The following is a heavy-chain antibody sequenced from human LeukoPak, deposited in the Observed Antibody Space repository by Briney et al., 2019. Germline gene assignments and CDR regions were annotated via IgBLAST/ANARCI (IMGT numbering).Heavy chain of an antibody. CDR2: IDYSGST. V-gene: IGHV4-59*01. CDR3: ARHVWLQPFDY. J-gene: IGHJ4*02. Sequence: PSETLSLTCTVSGGSISSFFWSWIRQPPGKGLEWLGCIDYSGSTQYNPSLKSRVSISVDTSKQQFSLKLSSVTAADTAVYYCARHVWLQPFDYWGQGTLVTVSS. D-gene: IGHD3-9*01. CDR1: GGSISSFF.